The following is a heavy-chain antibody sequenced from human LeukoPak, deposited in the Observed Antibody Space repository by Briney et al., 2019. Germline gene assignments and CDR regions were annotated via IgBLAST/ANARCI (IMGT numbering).Heavy chain of an antibody. CDR2: IIRDGTGT. V-gene: IGHV3-74*01. Sequence: GGSLRLSCAASGFTLRCQVMHWVRQAPGTGLVWVSRIIRDGTGTDYADSVKGRFTISRDIATNTLYLQMNSLRAEDTAVYYCARAVGYGAGSYGFDIWGQGTTVTVSS. D-gene: IGHD3-10*01. J-gene: IGHJ3*02. CDR3: ARAVGYGAGSYGFDI. CDR1: GFTLRCQV.